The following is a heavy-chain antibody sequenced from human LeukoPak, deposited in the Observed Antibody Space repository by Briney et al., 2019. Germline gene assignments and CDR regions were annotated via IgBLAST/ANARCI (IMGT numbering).Heavy chain of an antibody. J-gene: IGHJ4*02. CDR3: ARGVDAGVDY. CDR2: MSPRNGNT. CDR1: GYTFTSLD. V-gene: IGHV1-8*01. Sequence: ASVKVSCKASGYTFTSLDINWMRQTTGRGREWLGWMSPRNGNTGYAQEFQGRVTMTGDTSKTTAYLELSSLTSDDTAIYYCARGVDAGVDYWGQGTLITVSS. D-gene: IGHD2-8*01.